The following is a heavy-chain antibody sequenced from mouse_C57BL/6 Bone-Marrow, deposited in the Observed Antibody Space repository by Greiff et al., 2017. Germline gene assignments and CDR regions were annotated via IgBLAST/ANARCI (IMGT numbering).Heavy chain of an antibody. CDR2: IDPENGDT. D-gene: IGHD1-1*01. J-gene: IGHJ2*01. Sequence: EVQLLQSGAELVRPGASVKLSCTASGFNIKDDYMHWVKQSPEQGLEWIGWIDPENGDTEYASTFQGKATISADPSSNTDYLQLSSLNSEDTAVYYCTTVYYYGSSPYYFDYWGQGTTLTVAA. CDR1: GFNIKDDY. CDR3: TTVYYYGSSPYYFDY. V-gene: IGHV14-4*01.